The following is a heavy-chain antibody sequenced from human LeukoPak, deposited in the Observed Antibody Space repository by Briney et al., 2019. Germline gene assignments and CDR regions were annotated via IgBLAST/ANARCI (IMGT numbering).Heavy chain of an antibody. CDR2: MNPNSGNT. CDR3: ARGIMITFGGVIVWDPFDI. Sequence: GASVKVSCKASGYTFTSYDINWVRQATGQGLEWMGWMNPNSGNTGYAQKFQGRVTMTRNTSISTAYMELSSLRSEDTAVYYCARGIMITFGGVIVWDPFDIWGQGTMVTVSS. V-gene: IGHV1-8*01. D-gene: IGHD3-16*02. J-gene: IGHJ3*02. CDR1: GYTFTSYD.